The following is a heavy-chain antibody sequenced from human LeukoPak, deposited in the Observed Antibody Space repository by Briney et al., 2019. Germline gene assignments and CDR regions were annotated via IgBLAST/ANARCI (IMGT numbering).Heavy chain of an antibody. J-gene: IGHJ4*02. D-gene: IGHD3-9*01. V-gene: IGHV3-21*06. CDR3: ARGHYDILTASYKWTPDY. CDR2: ITSGGDYT. CDR1: VFTFSTYH. Sequence: GGSLRLSCAASVFTFSTYHMNWVRQAAAKGLEWVSSITSGGDYTYYADSVKGRFTTSRDNAKNSLSLQLSSLRAEDTAVYYCARGHYDILTASYKWTPDYWGQGTLDTVSS.